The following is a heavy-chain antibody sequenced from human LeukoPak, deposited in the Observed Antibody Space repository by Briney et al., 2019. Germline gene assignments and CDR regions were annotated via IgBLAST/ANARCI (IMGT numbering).Heavy chain of an antibody. J-gene: IGHJ4*02. CDR2: ISAYNGNT. V-gene: IGHV1-18*01. CDR3: AKDYYDLWSGYYGHTDY. D-gene: IGHD3-3*01. Sequence: ASVKVSCKASGYTFTSYGISWVRQAPGQGLEWMGWISAYNGNTNYAQKFQGRVTITADESTSTAYMELNSLRPEDTAVYYCAKDYYDLWSGYYGHTDYWGQGTLVTVSS. CDR1: GYTFTSYG.